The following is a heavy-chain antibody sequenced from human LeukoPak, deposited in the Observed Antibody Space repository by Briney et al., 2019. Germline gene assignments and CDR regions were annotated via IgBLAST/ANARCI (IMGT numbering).Heavy chain of an antibody. Sequence: SETLPLTCTVSGGSISSYYWSWIRQPPGKGLEWIGYIYYSGSTNYNPSLKSRVTISVDTSKNQFSLKLSSVTAADTAVYYCARRVIAVAGTPPYYYYYMDVWGKGTTVTISS. D-gene: IGHD6-19*01. CDR1: GGSISSYY. CDR3: ARRVIAVAGTPPYYYYYMDV. J-gene: IGHJ6*03. V-gene: IGHV4-59*01. CDR2: IYYSGST.